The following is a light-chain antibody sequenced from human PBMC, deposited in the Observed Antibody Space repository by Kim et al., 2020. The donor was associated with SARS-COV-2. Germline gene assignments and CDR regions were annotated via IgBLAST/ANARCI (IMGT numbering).Light chain of an antibody. CDR3: SSFTSSSTLV. V-gene: IGLV2-14*03. Sequence: GQSITISCTGTSRVVGGYNYVSWYQQHPGKAPKLRIYDVSNRPSGVSNRFSGSKSGNTASLTISGLQAEDEADYSCSSFTSSSTLVFGTGTKVTVL. CDR2: DVS. CDR1: SRVVGGYNY. J-gene: IGLJ1*01.